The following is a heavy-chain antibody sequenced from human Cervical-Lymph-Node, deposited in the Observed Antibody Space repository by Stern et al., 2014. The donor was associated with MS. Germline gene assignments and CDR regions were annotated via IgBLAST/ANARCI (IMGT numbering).Heavy chain of an antibody. D-gene: IGHD2-2*02. J-gene: IGHJ5*01. CDR2: INPNGGGT. CDR1: GYTFTSYE. CDR3: ARRGGVIDCLSDRCYTYNWFES. Sequence: VQLVQSGSEVKKPGASVKVSCRASGYTFTSYEIHWVRQAPGQGLECMGIINPNGGGTTYAEKFQGRIAMTADTSTRTAYMELSSLRSDDTAVYFCARRGGVIDCLSDRCYTYNWFESWGQGTLVTVSS. V-gene: IGHV1-46*01.